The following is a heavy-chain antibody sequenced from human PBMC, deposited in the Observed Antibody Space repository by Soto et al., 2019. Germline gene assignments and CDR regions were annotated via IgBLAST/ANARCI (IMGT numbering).Heavy chain of an antibody. CDR1: GYTFTSYA. CDR3: ARTWFGDFDMDV. Sequence: ASVKVSCKASGYTFTSYAMHWVRQAPGQRLEWMGWINAGNGNTKYSQKFQGRVTITRDTSASTAYMELSSLRSEDTAVYYCARTWFGDFDMDVWGQGTTVTVSS. J-gene: IGHJ6*02. D-gene: IGHD3-10*01. V-gene: IGHV1-3*01. CDR2: INAGNGNT.